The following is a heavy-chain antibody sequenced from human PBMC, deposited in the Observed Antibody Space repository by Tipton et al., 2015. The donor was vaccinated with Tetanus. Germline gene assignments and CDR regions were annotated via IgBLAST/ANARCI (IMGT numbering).Heavy chain of an antibody. CDR2: IYYSGST. Sequence: TLSLTCTVSGGSISSSSYYWGWIRQPPGKGLEWIGSIYYSGSTYYNPSLKSRVTISVDTSKNQFSLKLSSVTAADTAVYYCARHHQTYYDFWSGSRDLDNWFDPWGQGTLVIVSS. CDR3: ARHHQTYYDFWSGSRDLDNWFDP. V-gene: IGHV4-39*01. J-gene: IGHJ5*02. D-gene: IGHD3-3*01. CDR1: GGSISSSSYY.